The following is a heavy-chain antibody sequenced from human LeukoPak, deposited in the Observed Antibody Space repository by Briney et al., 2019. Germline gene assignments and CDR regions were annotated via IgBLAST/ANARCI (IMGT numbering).Heavy chain of an antibody. CDR1: GFTFSSYA. V-gene: IGHV3-23*01. D-gene: IGHD5-12*01. Sequence: PGGSLRLSCAASGFTFSSYAMSWVRQAPGKGLEWVSAISGSGGSTYYADSVKGRFTISRDNSKNTLYLQMNSLRAEDTAVYYCAKALMSGYEASGFDYWGQGTLVTVSS. CDR3: AKALMSGYEASGFDY. J-gene: IGHJ4*02. CDR2: ISGSGGST.